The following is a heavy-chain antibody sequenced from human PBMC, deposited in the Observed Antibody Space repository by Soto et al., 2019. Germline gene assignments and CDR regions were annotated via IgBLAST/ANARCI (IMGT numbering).Heavy chain of an antibody. J-gene: IGHJ4*01. CDR2: ISAENGNT. D-gene: IGHD2-21*02. CDR1: GYSFTTYG. CDR3: ATDVRVGNAVRFVVVTPIFDY. Sequence: ASVKVSCKASGYSFTTYGISWLRQAHGQGLEWRGWISAENGNTNYAQKFKGRATMTTDTSTSTVYMELRSLRSDGTAVYYCATDVRVGNAVRFVVVTPIFDYWG. V-gene: IGHV1-18*01.